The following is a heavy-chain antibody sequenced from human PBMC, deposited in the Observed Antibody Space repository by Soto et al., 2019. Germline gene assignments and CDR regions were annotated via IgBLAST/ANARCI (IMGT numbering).Heavy chain of an antibody. CDR1: GGSISSSSYY. J-gene: IGHJ4*02. Sequence: QLQLQESGPGLVKPSETLSLTCTVSGGSISSSSYYWGWIRQPPGKGLEWIGSIYYSGSTYYNPSLKSRVTISVDTSKNQFSLKLSSVTAADTAVYYCATMRGSYGSDIDYWGQGTLVTVSS. V-gene: IGHV4-39*01. CDR3: ATMRGSYGSDIDY. D-gene: IGHD3-10*01. CDR2: IYYSGST.